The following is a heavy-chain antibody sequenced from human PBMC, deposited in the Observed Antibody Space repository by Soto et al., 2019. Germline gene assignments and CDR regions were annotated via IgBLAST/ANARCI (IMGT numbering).Heavy chain of an antibody. V-gene: IGHV3-23*01. D-gene: IGHD6-13*01. J-gene: IGHJ2*01. CDR1: GFTFSSYA. CDR3: AKEGGGQQLAQNHWYFDL. CDR2: ISGSGGST. Sequence: EVQLLESGGGLVQPGGSLRLSCAASGFTFSSYAMSWVRQAPGKGLEWVSAISGSGGSTYYADSVKGRFTISRDNSKNTLYLXXNXXXAEDTAVYYCAKEGGGQQLAQNHWYFDLWGRGTLVTVSS.